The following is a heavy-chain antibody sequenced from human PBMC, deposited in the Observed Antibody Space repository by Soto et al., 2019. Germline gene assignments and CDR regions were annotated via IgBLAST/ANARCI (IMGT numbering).Heavy chain of an antibody. CDR2: ISAYNGNT. CDR3: AGGGTPIDY. V-gene: IGHV1-18*01. Sequence: QVQLVQSGAEVKKPGASVKVSCKASGYTFTNFGISWVRQAPGQGLEWMGWISAYNGNTNYAQNFQGRVTMTTDTSTSTAYMELGSLRSGGKAVYFCAGGGTPIDYWGQGTLVTVSS. J-gene: IGHJ4*02. CDR1: GYTFTNFG. D-gene: IGHD3-16*01.